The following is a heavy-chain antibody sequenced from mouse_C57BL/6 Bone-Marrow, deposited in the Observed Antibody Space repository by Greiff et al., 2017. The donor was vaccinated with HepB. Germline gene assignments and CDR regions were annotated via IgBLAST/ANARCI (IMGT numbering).Heavy chain of an antibody. CDR1: GFNIKNTY. Sequence: VQLQQSVAELVRPGASVKLSCTASGFNIKNTYMHWVKQRPEQGLDWIGRIDPANGNTKYAPKFQGKATITADTSSNTAYLQLSSLTSEDTAIYYCARSYYYGSSPYAMDYWGQGTSVTVSS. J-gene: IGHJ4*01. CDR3: ARSYYYGSSPYAMDY. V-gene: IGHV14-3*01. CDR2: IDPANGNT. D-gene: IGHD1-1*01.